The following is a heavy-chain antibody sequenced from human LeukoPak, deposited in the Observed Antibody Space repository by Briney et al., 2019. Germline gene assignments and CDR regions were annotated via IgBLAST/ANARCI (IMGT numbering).Heavy chain of an antibody. V-gene: IGHV5-51*01. D-gene: IGHD3-22*01. CDR1: GYSFTSYW. CDR3: ARGPYYDSSGYFELAQY. CDR2: IYPGDSDT. J-gene: IGHJ4*02. Sequence: GESLKISCKGSGYSFTSYWIGWVRQMPGKGLGWMGIIYPGDSDTRYSPSFQGQVTISADKSISTAYLQWSSLKASDTAMYYCARGPYYDSSGYFELAQYWGQGTLVTVSS.